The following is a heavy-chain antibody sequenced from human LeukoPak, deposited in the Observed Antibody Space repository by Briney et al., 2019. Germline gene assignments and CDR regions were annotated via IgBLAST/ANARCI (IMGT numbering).Heavy chain of an antibody. CDR1: GGTFSSYA. J-gene: IGHJ5*02. V-gene: IGHV1-69*13. CDR3: ARDYGSDRNWFDP. Sequence: EASVKVSCKASGGTFSSYAISWVRQAPGQGLEWMGGIIPIFGTANYAQKFQGRVTITADESTSTAYMELSSLRSEDTAVYYCARDYGSDRNWFDPWGQGTLVTVSS. D-gene: IGHD3-10*01. CDR2: IIPIFGTA.